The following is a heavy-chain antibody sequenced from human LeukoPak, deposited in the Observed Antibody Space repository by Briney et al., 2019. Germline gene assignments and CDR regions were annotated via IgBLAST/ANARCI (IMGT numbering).Heavy chain of an antibody. J-gene: IGHJ4*02. CDR1: GFTFSSYA. V-gene: IGHV3-30*04. CDR2: ISYDGSNK. Sequence: GGSLRLSCAASGFTFSSYAMHWVRQAPGKGLEWVAVISYDGSNKYYADSVKGRFTISRDNSKNTLYLHINSLRTEDTALYYCAKDNPLDYWGQGTLVIVSS. CDR3: AKDNPLDY. D-gene: IGHD1-14*01.